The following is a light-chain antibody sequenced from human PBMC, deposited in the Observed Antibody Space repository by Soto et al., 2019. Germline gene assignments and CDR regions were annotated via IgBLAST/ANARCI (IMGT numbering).Light chain of an antibody. Sequence: QSALTQPASVSGSPGQSITISCTGTSSNVGSYNLVSWFQQHPGEAPKLMIYEASKRPSGVSNRFSGSKSDNTASLTISGLQAEDEADYYCCSYAGSDTMIFGVGTKLTVL. J-gene: IGLJ2*01. CDR1: SSNVGSYNL. CDR2: EAS. V-gene: IGLV2-23*01. CDR3: CSYAGSDTMI.